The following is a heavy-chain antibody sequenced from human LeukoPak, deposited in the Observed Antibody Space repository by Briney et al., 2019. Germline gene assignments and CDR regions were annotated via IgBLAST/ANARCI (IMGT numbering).Heavy chain of an antibody. Sequence: GGSLRLSCAASGFTFSNAWMNWVRQAPGKGLEWVGRIKSKTDGGTTDYAAPVKGRFTISRDDSKNTLYLQMNSLKTEDTAVHYCTTGPYYDFWSGYYKQYYFDYWGQGTLVTVSS. CDR3: TTGPYYDFWSGYYKQYYFDY. J-gene: IGHJ4*02. CDR2: IKSKTDGGTT. V-gene: IGHV3-15*07. CDR1: GFTFSNAW. D-gene: IGHD3-3*01.